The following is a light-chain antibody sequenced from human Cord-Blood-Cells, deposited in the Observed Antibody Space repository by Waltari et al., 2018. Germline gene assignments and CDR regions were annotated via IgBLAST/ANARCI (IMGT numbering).Light chain of an antibody. CDR1: QSVSSSY. Sequence: EIVLTQSPGTLSLSPGERATLSCRASQSVSSSYLAWYQQKPDQAPRLLIYGASSRATGIPDRFSGSGSGTDFTLTISRLKPEDFAVYYCQQYGSSPPRYTFGQGTKLEIK. CDR2: GAS. J-gene: IGKJ2*01. CDR3: QQYGSSPPRYT. V-gene: IGKV3-20*01.